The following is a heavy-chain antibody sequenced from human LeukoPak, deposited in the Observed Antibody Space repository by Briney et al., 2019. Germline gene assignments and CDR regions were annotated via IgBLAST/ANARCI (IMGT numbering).Heavy chain of an antibody. CDR2: IKGDGSNK. CDR3: VRVGYCSGGGCQGWDWFDP. CDR1: GFMFSDYW. Sequence: GGSLRLSCAGSGFMFSDYWMAWVRQAPGKGLECVANIKGDGSNKYYVDSVEGRFTISRDNAKNSVYLQMNSLRVEDTAVYYCVRVGYCSGGGCQGWDWFDPWGQGTLVTVSS. D-gene: IGHD2-15*01. V-gene: IGHV3-7*01. J-gene: IGHJ5*02.